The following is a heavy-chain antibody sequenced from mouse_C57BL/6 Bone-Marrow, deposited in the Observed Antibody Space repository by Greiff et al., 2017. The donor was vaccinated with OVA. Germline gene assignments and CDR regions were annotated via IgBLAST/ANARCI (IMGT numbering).Heavy chain of an antibody. J-gene: IGHJ1*03. D-gene: IGHD1-2*01. CDR1: GYTFTNYW. CDR2: IYPGGGYT. CDR3: ARELRRDQGYFDV. V-gene: IGHV1-63*01. Sequence: QVQLQQSGAELVRPGTSVKMSCKASGYTFTNYWIGWAKQRPGHGLEWIGDIYPGGGYTNYNEKFKGKATLTADKSSSTAYMQFSSLTSEDSAIYYCARELRRDQGYFDVWGTGTTVTVSS.